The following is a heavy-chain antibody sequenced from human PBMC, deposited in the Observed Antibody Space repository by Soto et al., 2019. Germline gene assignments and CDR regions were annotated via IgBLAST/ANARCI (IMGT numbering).Heavy chain of an antibody. CDR2: IYYRGST. J-gene: IGHJ4*02. CDR3: ARGGYNWNDVTDY. D-gene: IGHD1-20*01. Sequence: SETLCLTCPVPGGSISNYYWSGIRQPPGKGLEWIGYIYYRGSTNYNPSLKSRVTISVDTSKNQFSLKLSSVTAADTAVYYCARGGYNWNDVTDYWGQGTLVTVSS. V-gene: IGHV4-59*01. CDR1: GGSISNYY.